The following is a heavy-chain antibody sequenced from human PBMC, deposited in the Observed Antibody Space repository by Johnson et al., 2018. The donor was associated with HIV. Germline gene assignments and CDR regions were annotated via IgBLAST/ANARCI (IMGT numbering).Heavy chain of an antibody. CDR3: AKAIAARPSGAFDI. Sequence: VLLVESGGGVVQPGGSLRLSCAASGFTFDDYAMHWVRQAPGKGLEWVSGISWNSGSIGYADSVKGRFTISRDNAKNSLYLQMNSLRAEDTALYYCAKAIAARPSGAFDIWGQGTMVTVSS. J-gene: IGHJ3*02. CDR1: GFTFDDYA. CDR2: ISWNSGSI. V-gene: IGHV3-9*01. D-gene: IGHD6-6*01.